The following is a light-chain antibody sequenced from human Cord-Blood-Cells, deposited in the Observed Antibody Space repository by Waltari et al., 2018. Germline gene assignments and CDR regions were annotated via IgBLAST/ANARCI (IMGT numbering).Light chain of an antibody. V-gene: IGLV2-14*01. CDR2: DVS. Sequence: QSALTQPASVSGSPGQSITISCNGTSSDVGGYNYVFWYQQHPGKAPKLMCYDVSKRPSGVPHPFSGSNSGNTASLTISGLQAEDEADYSCSSYTSSSTWVFGGGTKLTVL. J-gene: IGLJ3*02. CDR1: SSDVGGYNY. CDR3: SSYTSSSTWV.